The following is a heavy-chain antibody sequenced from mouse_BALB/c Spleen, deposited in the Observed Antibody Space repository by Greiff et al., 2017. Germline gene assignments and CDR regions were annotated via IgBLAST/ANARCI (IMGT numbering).Heavy chain of an antibody. CDR3: ANHYYGSSYAMDY. V-gene: IGHV2-2*02. J-gene: IGHJ4*01. D-gene: IGHD1-1*01. CDR2: IWSGGST. Sequence: VQRVESGPGLVQPSQSLSITCTVSGFSLTSYGVHWVRQSPGKGLEWLGVIWSGGSTDYNAAFISRLSISKDNSKSQVFFKMNSLQANDTAIYYCANHYYGSSYAMDYWGQGTSVTVSS. CDR1: GFSLTSYG.